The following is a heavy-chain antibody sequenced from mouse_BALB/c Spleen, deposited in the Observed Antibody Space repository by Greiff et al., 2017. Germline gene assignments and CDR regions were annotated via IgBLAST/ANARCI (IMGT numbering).Heavy chain of an antibody. V-gene: IGHV14-4*02. CDR1: GFNIKDYY. CDR2: IDPENGDT. Sequence: EVQLQQSGAELVRSGASVKLSCTASGFNIKDYYMHWVKQRPEQGLEWIGWIDPENGDTEYAPKFQGKATMTADTSSNTAYLQLSSLTSEDTAVYYCASIGAYGNYEFAYWGQGTLVTVSA. D-gene: IGHD2-1*01. J-gene: IGHJ3*01. CDR3: ASIGAYGNYEFAY.